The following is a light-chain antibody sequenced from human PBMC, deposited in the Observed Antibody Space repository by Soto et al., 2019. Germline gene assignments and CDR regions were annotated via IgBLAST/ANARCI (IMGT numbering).Light chain of an antibody. J-gene: IGKJ1*01. V-gene: IGKV4-1*01. CDR2: WAS. CDR3: QQYYGSSGT. Sequence: DIVMTQSPDSVAVSLGERATINCKSSQNILYSSNNKNYLAWYQQKPGQPPKLLIYWASTRESGVPDRFSGSGSGTDFTLTISSLQAEDVAVYYCQQYYGSSGTFGQGTKVEIK. CDR1: QNILYSSNNKNY.